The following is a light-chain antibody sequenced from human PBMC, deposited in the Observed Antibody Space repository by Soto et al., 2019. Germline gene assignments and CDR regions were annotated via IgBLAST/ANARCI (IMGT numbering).Light chain of an antibody. J-gene: IGKJ2*01. V-gene: IGKV1-33*01. CDR1: QDISNY. Sequence: DIPMTQSPSSLSASVGDRVTITCQASQDISNYLNWYQQKPGKAPKLLIYDASNLQTGVPSRFSGSGSGTYLTFTISSLQPEDIATYYCQQYDNLPPYTFGQGTKLEIK. CDR2: DAS. CDR3: QQYDNLPPYT.